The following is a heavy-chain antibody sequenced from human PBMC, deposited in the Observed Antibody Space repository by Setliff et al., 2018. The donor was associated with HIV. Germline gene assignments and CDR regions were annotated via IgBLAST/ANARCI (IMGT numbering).Heavy chain of an antibody. CDR2: IIPIFGTA. J-gene: IGHJ4*02. CDR1: GGTFSSYA. V-gene: IGHV1-69*13. D-gene: IGHD1-1*01. Sequence: GASVKVSCKASGGTFSSYAISWVRQAPGQGLEWMGGIIPIFGTANYAQKFQGRVTITADESTSTAYMELSSLRSEDTAVYYCARDYWKVLDHWGQGTLVTVSS. CDR3: ARDYWKVLDH.